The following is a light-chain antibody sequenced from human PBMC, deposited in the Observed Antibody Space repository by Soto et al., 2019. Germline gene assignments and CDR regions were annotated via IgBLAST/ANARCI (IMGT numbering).Light chain of an antibody. J-gene: IGLJ3*02. CDR1: SSDVGTYNY. CDR3: SSYAGSNTWV. Sequence: QSVLTQPPSASGSPGQSVTISCTGTSSDVGTYNYVSWYRQYPGKAPKLLIFEVTSRPSGVPDRFSGSKSGNTASLTVSGLQAEDEAHYYCSSYAGSNTWVFGGGTQVTVL. CDR2: EVT. V-gene: IGLV2-8*01.